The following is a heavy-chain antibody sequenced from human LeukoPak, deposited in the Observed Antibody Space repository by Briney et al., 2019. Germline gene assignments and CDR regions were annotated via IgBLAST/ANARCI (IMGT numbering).Heavy chain of an antibody. CDR2: IGSSSSTI. J-gene: IGHJ4*02. CDR1: GFTFSSYS. V-gene: IGHV3-48*01. CDR3: ARGFQLESTDY. Sequence: PGGSLRLSCAASGFTFSSYSMNWVRQAPGKGLEWVSYIGSSSSTIYYADSVKGRFTISRDNAKNSLYLQMNSLRAEDTAVYYCARGFQLESTDYWGQGTLVTVSS. D-gene: IGHD1-1*01.